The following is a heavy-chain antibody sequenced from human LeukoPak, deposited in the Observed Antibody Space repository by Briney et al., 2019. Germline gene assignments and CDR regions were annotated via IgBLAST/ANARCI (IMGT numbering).Heavy chain of an antibody. CDR1: GYTFASYD. Sequence: ASVKVSCKASGYTFASYDVNWVRQATGQGLEWMGWMNTNSGNTGHAQKLQGRVTMTRNTSISTAYMELSRLRSDDTAVYYCVAKGGWGQGTLVTVSS. CDR3: VAKGG. V-gene: IGHV1-8*01. D-gene: IGHD2-15*01. J-gene: IGHJ4*02. CDR2: MNTNSGNT.